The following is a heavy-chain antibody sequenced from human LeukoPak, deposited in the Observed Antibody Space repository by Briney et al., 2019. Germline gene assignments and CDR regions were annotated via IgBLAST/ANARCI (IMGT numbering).Heavy chain of an antibody. CDR1: GFTFSNYS. CDR2: ISSTSSYI. CDR3: AKREGDYYYYYMDV. D-gene: IGHD1-26*01. Sequence: PGGSLRLSCAASGFTFSNYSMNWVRQAPGKGLEWVSSISSTSSYIYHADSVKGRFTISRDNSKNTLYLQMNSLRAEDTAVYYCAKREGDYYYYYMDVWGKGTTVTISS. V-gene: IGHV3-21*01. J-gene: IGHJ6*03.